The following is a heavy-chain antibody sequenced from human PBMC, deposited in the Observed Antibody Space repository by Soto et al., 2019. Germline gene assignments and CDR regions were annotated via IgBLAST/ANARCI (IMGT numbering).Heavy chain of an antibody. V-gene: IGHV3-30*18. CDR1: VFTFSSYG. D-gene: IGHD6-6*01. J-gene: IGHJ6*02. CDR2: LSYQGSNK. Sequence: GSRRLYCASSVFTFSSYGMHGVRHSPGKGLAWVAVLSYQGSNKHYADSVKCRFTICRDNSKNTLYLQMNSLRAEDTAVYYCAKATDGSSSLYWYYYYGMDVWGQGTTFTVSS. CDR3: AKATDGSSSLYWYYYYGMDV.